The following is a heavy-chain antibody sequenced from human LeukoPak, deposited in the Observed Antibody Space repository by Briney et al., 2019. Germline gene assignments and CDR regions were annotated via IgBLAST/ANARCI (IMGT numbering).Heavy chain of an antibody. D-gene: IGHD4-17*01. J-gene: IGHJ5*02. Sequence: GGSLRLSCAASGFTFSTYGMHRVRQAPGRGLQWVAFIRYDGSNKYYADSVKGRITISRDNSNNTLYLQMNSLRPEDTAVYYCAKDWGDYAHKTANWFDPWGQGTLVTVS. CDR3: AKDWGDYAHKTANWFDP. CDR2: IRYDGSNK. CDR1: GFTFSTYG. V-gene: IGHV3-30*02.